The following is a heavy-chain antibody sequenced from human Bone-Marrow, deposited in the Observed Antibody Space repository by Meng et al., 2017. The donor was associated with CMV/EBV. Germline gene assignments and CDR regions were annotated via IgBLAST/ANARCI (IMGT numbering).Heavy chain of an antibody. CDR1: GYTFNTYG. V-gene: IGHV1-18*01. D-gene: IGHD6-13*01. CDR2: ISGDHGNT. J-gene: IGHJ4*02. Sequence: GVEIKEPGSSVKVSCMASGYTFNTYGISWFRQAPGQRLEWMGWISGDHGNTNYAQNFQDRVSMTTDTSTSTVYMELSSLRSDDTAVYYCARDAGNGRLTVDYWGQGTLVTVSS. CDR3: ARDAGNGRLTVDY.